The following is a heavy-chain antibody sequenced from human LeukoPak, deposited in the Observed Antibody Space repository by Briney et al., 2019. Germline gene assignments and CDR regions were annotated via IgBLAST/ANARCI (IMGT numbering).Heavy chain of an antibody. V-gene: IGHV1-69*13. CDR3: ARDRWSGPPIYGPFGDWFDP. D-gene: IGHD3-16*01. CDR1: GGTFSSYA. J-gene: IGHJ5*02. Sequence: GASVKVSCKASGGTFSSYAISWVRQAPGQGLEWMGGIIPIFGTANYAQKFQGRVTITADESTSTAYMELSSLRSEDTAVYYCARDRWSGPPIYGPFGDWFDPWGQGTLVTVSS. CDR2: IIPIFGTA.